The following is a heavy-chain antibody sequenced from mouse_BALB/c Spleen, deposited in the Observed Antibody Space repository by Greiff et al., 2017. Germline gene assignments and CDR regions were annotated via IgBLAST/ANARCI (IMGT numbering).Heavy chain of an antibody. CDR2: IDLANGNT. V-gene: IGHV14-3*02. Sequence: VQLQQSGAELVKPGASVKLSCTASGFNIKDTYMHWVKQRPEQGLEWIGRIDLANGNTKYDPKFQGKATITADTSSNTAYLQLSSLTSEDTAVYYCARRRSTMSYYAMDYWGQGTSVTVSS. CDR1: GFNIKDTY. D-gene: IGHD2-1*01. CDR3: ARRRSTMSYYAMDY. J-gene: IGHJ4*01.